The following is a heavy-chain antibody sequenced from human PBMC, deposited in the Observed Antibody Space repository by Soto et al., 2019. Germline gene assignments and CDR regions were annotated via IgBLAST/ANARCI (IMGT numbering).Heavy chain of an antibody. J-gene: IGHJ4*02. V-gene: IGHV1-24*01. CDR2: FDPEDGET. CDR3: ETEGLLWFGPHSFDY. D-gene: IGHD3-10*01. Sequence: ASVKVSCKASGYTFTSYAMHWVRQAPGQRLEWMGGFDPEDGETIYAQKFQGRVTVTEDTSTDTAYMELSSLRSEDTAVYYCETEGLLWFGPHSFDYWGQGTLVSVSS. CDR1: GYTFTSYA.